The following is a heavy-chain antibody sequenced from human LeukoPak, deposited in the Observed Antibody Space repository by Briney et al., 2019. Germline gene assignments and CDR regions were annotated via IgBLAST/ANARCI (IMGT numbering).Heavy chain of an antibody. CDR1: GFTFSSYA. Sequence: GGSLRLSCAASGFTFSSYAISWVRQAPGKGLEWVSAISGSGDRTYYADSVKGRFTISRDNSKNTLFLQMNSLRADDTAVYYCASRPRGDSHFVDRGQGTLVTVSS. CDR2: ISGSGDRT. J-gene: IGHJ4*02. V-gene: IGHV3-23*01. CDR3: ASRPRGDSHFVD. D-gene: IGHD4-17*01.